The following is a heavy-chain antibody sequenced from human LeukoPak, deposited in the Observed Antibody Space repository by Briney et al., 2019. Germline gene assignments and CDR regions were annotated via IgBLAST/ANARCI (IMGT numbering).Heavy chain of an antibody. CDR3: AREREEVLRFLEWLLPHSEHYYYYMDV. J-gene: IGHJ6*03. Sequence: ASVKVSCKASGYTFTSYYMHWVRQAPGQGLEWMGWISAYNGNTNYAQKLQGRVTMTTDTSTSTAYMELRSLRSDDTAVYYCAREREEVLRFLEWLLPHSEHYYYYMDVWGKGTTVTVSS. D-gene: IGHD3-3*01. V-gene: IGHV1-18*04. CDR1: GYTFTSYY. CDR2: ISAYNGNT.